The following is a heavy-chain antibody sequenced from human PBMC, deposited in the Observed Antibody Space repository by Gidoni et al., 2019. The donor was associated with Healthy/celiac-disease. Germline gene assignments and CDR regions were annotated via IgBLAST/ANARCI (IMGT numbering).Heavy chain of an antibody. CDR2: ISGSGGST. Sequence: EVQLLESGGGLVQPGGSLRLSCAASGFTFSSYAMSWVRQAPGKGLEWVSAISGSGGSTYYADSVKGRFTISRDNSKNTLYLQMNSLRAEDTAVYYCAKDPRRGYDFWSAHDGDDAFDIWGQGTMVTVSS. CDR1: GFTFSSYA. V-gene: IGHV3-23*01. D-gene: IGHD3-3*01. J-gene: IGHJ3*02. CDR3: AKDPRRGYDFWSAHDGDDAFDI.